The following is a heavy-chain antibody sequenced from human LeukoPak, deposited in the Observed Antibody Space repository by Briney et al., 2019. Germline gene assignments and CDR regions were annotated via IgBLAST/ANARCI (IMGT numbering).Heavy chain of an antibody. CDR2: IGNSGGGT. Sequence: QPGGSLRLSCAASGFSFSNNAMGWVRQAPGNGLEWVSAIGNSGGGTYYADSLQGRFTIPRDNSKNTLYLQMNSLRAEDTAVYYCVKRYCSGDTCYSAFDYWGHGTLVTVSS. D-gene: IGHD2-15*01. CDR1: GFSFSNNA. CDR3: VKRYCSGDTCYSAFDY. J-gene: IGHJ4*01. V-gene: IGHV3-23*01.